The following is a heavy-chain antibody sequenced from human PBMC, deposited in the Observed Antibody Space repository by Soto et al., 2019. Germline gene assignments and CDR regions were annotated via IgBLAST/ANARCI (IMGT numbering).Heavy chain of an antibody. V-gene: IGHV3-9*01. CDR3: AKGASSTVFAFNDY. CDR1: GFTFDDYA. CDR2: ISWNSGNL. J-gene: IGHJ4*02. Sequence: DVQLVESGGGLVQPGRSLRLSCAASGFTFDDYAMHWVRQPPGKGLEWVSSISWNSGNLGYADSVKGRFTISRDNAKNSVYLLMNSLRGEATALYYCAKGASSTVFAFNDYWGQGTLVTVSS. D-gene: IGHD4-17*01.